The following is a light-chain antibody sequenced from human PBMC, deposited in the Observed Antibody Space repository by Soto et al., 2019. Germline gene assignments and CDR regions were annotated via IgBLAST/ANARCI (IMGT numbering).Light chain of an antibody. Sequence: EILMTQSPGTLSVSPGERATLSCRASQRVSPNVAWYQQRPGQAPRLLIYGASTRATGIPGRFTGSGSGTEFTLSISSLESEDFAVYYCQQYYTWPSFGQGTRLGIK. J-gene: IGKJ5*01. CDR3: QQYYTWPS. V-gene: IGKV3-15*01. CDR2: GAS. CDR1: QRVSPN.